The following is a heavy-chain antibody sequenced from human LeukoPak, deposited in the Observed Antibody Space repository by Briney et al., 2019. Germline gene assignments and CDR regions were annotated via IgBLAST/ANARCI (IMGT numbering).Heavy chain of an antibody. CDR1: GYKLTNNW. D-gene: IGHD1-14*01. CDR3: DRNFDY. V-gene: IGHV3-23*01. Sequence: GESLKISCKISGYKLTNNWIGWVRQVPGKGLEWVSAISGSGGSTYYADSVKGRFTISRDNSKNTLYLQMNSLRAEDTAVYYCDRNFDYWGQGTLVTVSS. J-gene: IGHJ4*02. CDR2: ISGSGGST.